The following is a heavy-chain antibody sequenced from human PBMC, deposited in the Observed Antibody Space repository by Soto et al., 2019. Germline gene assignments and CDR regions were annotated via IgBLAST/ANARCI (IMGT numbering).Heavy chain of an antibody. Sequence: GGSLRLSCAASGFTFSSYGMHWVRQAPGKGLEWVAVISYDGSNKYYADSVKGRFTISRDNSKNTLYLQMNSLRAEDTAVYYCAKAGGYCSSTSCYIVYWGQGTLVTVSS. D-gene: IGHD2-2*02. CDR2: ISYDGSNK. V-gene: IGHV3-30*18. J-gene: IGHJ4*02. CDR1: GFTFSSYG. CDR3: AKAGGYCSSTSCYIVY.